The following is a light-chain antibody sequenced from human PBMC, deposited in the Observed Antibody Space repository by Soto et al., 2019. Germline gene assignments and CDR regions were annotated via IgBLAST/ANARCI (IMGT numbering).Light chain of an antibody. CDR1: QSISSW. CDR2: KAS. J-gene: IGKJ1*01. CDR3: QQYNSYRRT. Sequence: DIQMTQSPSTLSASVGDRVTITCRASQSISSWLAWYQQKPGKAPKLLIYKASSLDSGVPSRFSGSGSGTEFTLTISSLQPDDFATYYCQQYNSYRRTFGQGTKVESK. V-gene: IGKV1-5*03.